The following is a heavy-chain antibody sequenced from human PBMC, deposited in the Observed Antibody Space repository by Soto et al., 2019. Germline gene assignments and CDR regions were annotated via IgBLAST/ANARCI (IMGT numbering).Heavy chain of an antibody. CDR1: GGSFSPYY. CDR3: ARSRPDYYDNTGHFYFDH. J-gene: IGHJ4*02. Sequence: SDTLSLTCTVSGGSFSPYYWSWIRQSPGKGLEWVGYIYSSGSASYNPSLQSRITMSVDAAKNQFSLKMSSVTAADTAVYYCARSRPDYYDNTGHFYFDHWGQGTLVTVS. CDR2: IYSSGSA. V-gene: IGHV4-59*01. D-gene: IGHD3-22*01.